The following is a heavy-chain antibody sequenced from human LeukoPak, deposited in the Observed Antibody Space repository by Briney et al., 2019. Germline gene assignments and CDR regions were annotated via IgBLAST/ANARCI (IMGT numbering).Heavy chain of an antibody. J-gene: IGHJ4*02. V-gene: IGHV4-34*01. Sequence: SETLSLTCAVYGGSFSGYYWSWIRQPPGKGLEWIGEINHSGSTNYNPSLKSRVTISVDTSKNRFSLKLSSVTAADTAVYYCARHRAVAGHDYWGQGTLVTVSS. D-gene: IGHD6-19*01. CDR3: ARHRAVAGHDY. CDR1: GGSFSGYY. CDR2: INHSGST.